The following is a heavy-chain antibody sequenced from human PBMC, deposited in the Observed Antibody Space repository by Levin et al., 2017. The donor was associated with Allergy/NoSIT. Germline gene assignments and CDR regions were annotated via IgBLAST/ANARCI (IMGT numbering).Heavy chain of an antibody. Sequence: GESLKISCKASGYTFTGHYMHWVRQAPGQGLEWMGRINPNNGGTHFAQKFQGRVTMTRDTSISTAYMELSRLRSDDTAVYYCARASLGGYYSLDWGQGTLVTVSS. CDR2: INPNNGGT. CDR1: GYTFTGHY. J-gene: IGHJ4*02. CDR3: ARASLGGYYSLD. D-gene: IGHD3-22*01. V-gene: IGHV1-2*06.